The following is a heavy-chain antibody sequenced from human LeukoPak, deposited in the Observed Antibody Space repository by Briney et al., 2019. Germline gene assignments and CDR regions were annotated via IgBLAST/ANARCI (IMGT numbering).Heavy chain of an antibody. CDR3: ARGEYALFVH. CDR1: GGSISGGSYY. J-gene: IGHJ4*02. Sequence: SETLSLICTVSGGSISGGSYYWSWIRQPPGKGLEGIGYIYYSGSTKYNLSLKSRVTISVDTSKNQLSLKLSSVTAADTAVYYCARGEYALFVHWGQGTLVTVSS. CDR2: IYYSGST. D-gene: IGHD3-16*01. V-gene: IGHV4-61*01.